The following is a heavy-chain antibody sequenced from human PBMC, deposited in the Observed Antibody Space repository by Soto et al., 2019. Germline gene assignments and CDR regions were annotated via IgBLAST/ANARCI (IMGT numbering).Heavy chain of an antibody. CDR3: ARGIGLWFGELKANFDY. D-gene: IGHD3-10*01. CDR1: GYTFTSYD. J-gene: IGHJ4*02. V-gene: IGHV1-8*01. Sequence: GASVKVSCKASGYTFTSYDINWVRQATGQGLEWMGWMNPNSGNTGYAQKFQGRVTMTRNTSISTAYMELSSLRSEDTAVYYCARGIGLWFGELKANFDYWGQGTLVTVSS. CDR2: MNPNSGNT.